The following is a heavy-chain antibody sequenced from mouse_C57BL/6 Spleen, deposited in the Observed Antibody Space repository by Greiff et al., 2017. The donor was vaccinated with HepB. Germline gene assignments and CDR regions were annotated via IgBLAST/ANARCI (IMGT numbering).Heavy chain of an antibody. D-gene: IGHD1-1*01. V-gene: IGHV5-17*01. CDR3: ARDTTVAPSMDY. CDR1: GFTFSDYG. J-gene: IGHJ4*01. Sequence: EVKVEESGGGLVKPGGSLKLSCAASGFTFSDYGMHWVRQAPEKGLEWVAYISSGSSTIYYADTVKGRFTISRDNAKNTLFLQMTSLRSEDTAMYYCARDTTVAPSMDYWGQGTSVTVSS. CDR2: ISSGSSTI.